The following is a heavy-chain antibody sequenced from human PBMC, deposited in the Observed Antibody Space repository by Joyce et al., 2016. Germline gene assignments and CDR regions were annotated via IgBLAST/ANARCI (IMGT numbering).Heavy chain of an antibody. CDR1: GGSISSYY. CDR3: ARGRNTNYDFWNYYYFDY. D-gene: IGHD3/OR15-3a*01. J-gene: IGHJ4*02. Sequence: QVQLQESGPGLVKPSETLSLTCTVSGGSISSYYWNWIRQPPGKGLEWIGDIYNSGSTNYNPSLKSRVTISIDTSKNQVTLKRTSVTAADTAVYYCARGRNTNYDFWNYYYFDYWGQGTLVTVSS. CDR2: IYNSGST. V-gene: IGHV4-59*01.